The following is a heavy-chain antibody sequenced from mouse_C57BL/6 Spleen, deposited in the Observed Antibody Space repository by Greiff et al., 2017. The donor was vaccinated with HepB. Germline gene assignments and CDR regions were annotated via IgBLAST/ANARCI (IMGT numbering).Heavy chain of an antibody. V-gene: IGHV5-4*01. CDR1: GFTFSSYA. Sequence: EVKLEESGGGLVKPGGSLKLSCAASGFTFSSYAMSWVRQTPEKRLEWVATISDGGSYTYYPDNVKGRFTISRDNAKNNLYLQMSHLKSEDTAMYYCARDRGITTVVRRYFDVWGTGTTVTVSS. CDR3: ARDRGITTVVRRYFDV. D-gene: IGHD1-1*01. CDR2: ISDGGSYT. J-gene: IGHJ1*03.